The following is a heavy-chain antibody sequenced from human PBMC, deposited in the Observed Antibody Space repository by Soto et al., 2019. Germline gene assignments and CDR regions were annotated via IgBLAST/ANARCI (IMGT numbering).Heavy chain of an antibody. Sequence: SVKVSCKASGDTFSSYAISWVRQAPGKGLGWMGKIIPTFGRTNYAQKFQGRLTISADDSTSTAYMELGSLLSEDTAVYYCARDPLSSFAMDVWGQGTTVTVSS. D-gene: IGHD3-10*02. CDR2: IIPTFGRT. J-gene: IGHJ6*02. CDR3: ARDPLSSFAMDV. V-gene: IGHV1-69*13. CDR1: GDTFSSYA.